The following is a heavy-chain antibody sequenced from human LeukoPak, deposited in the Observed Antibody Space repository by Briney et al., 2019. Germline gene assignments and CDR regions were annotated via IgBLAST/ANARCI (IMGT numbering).Heavy chain of an antibody. Sequence: PSETLSLTCTVSGVSITSSSYYWGWIRQPPGKGPEWIGSIHYGANTYRNPSLKSRVTISMDTSKNHFSLSLSSVTAADTAVYYCAGEPGYCSGGSCYGGWFDPWGQGTLVTVS. CDR3: AGEPGYCSGGSCYGGWFDP. J-gene: IGHJ5*02. V-gene: IGHV4-39*02. D-gene: IGHD2-15*01. CDR1: GVSITSSSYY. CDR2: IHYGANT.